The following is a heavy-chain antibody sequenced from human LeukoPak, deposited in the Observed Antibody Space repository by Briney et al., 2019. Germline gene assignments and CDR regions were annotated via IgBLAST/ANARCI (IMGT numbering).Heavy chain of an antibody. J-gene: IGHJ3*02. CDR2: IYPGDSDT. V-gene: IGHV5-51*01. D-gene: IGHD1-14*01. CDR3: ARQRRVLRPTPGDAFDI. Sequence: GESLKISCKGSGYSFTSYWIGWVRQMPGKGLEWMGIIYPGDSDTRYSPSFQGQVTISADKSISTAYLQWSSLKASDTAMYYCARQRRVLRPTPGDAFDIWGQGTMVTVSS. CDR1: GYSFTSYW.